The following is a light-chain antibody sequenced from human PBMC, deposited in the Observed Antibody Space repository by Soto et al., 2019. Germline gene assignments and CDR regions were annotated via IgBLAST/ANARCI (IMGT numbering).Light chain of an antibody. J-gene: IGKJ1*01. Sequence: DIQMTQSPSSLSAPVGNRVTIICRASQSVSRFLNWYQHKAGKAPKLLIFGASTLESGVPSRFSGSGSGTYFTLTISSLQPEDFATYYCQQSYSPPGTFGQGTKVDIK. CDR3: QQSYSPPGT. V-gene: IGKV1-39*01. CDR1: QSVSRF. CDR2: GAS.